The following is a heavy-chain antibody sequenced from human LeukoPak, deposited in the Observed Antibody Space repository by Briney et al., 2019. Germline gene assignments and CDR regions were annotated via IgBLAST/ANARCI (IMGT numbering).Heavy chain of an antibody. D-gene: IGHD3-9*01. J-gene: IGHJ5*02. CDR2: IIPILGIA. CDR3: ARGRYYDILTGAPHWFDP. Sequence: SVKVSCEASGGTFSSYAISWVRQAPGQGLEWMGRIIPILGIANYAQKFQGRVTITADKSTSTAYMELSSLRSEDTAVYYCARGRYYDILTGAPHWFDPWGQGTLVTVSS. CDR1: GGTFSSYA. V-gene: IGHV1-69*04.